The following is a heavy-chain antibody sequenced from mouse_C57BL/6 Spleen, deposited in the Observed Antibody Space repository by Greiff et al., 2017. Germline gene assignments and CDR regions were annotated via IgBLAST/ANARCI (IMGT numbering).Heavy chain of an antibody. CDR2: VYPGDGNT. J-gene: IGHJ2*01. CDR3: AREKAYSYYFDY. D-gene: IGHD1-1*01. Sequence: QVQLQQSGPELVKPGASVKISCKASGYAFSSSWMNWVKQRPGKGLEWIGRVYPGDGNTNYNGKFKGKASLTADKSSSTAYMKRSSLTSEDSAVYVCAREKAYSYYFDYWGQGTTLTVSS. CDR1: GYAFSSSW. V-gene: IGHV1-82*01.